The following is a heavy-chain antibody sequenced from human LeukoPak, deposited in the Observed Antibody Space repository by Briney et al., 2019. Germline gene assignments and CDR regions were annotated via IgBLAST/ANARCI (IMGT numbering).Heavy chain of an antibody. V-gene: IGHV4-4*09. D-gene: IGHD6-13*01. CDR2: IYTSGST. CDR1: GGSISSSY. Sequence: SETLSLTCTVSGGSISSSYWTWIRQPPGKGLEWIGYIYTSGSTVYNPSLKSRVTISVDTSKNQFSLKLTSVTAADTAMYYCARQIAAPGNYYYYMDVWGKGTTVTVSS. J-gene: IGHJ6*03. CDR3: ARQIAAPGNYYYYMDV.